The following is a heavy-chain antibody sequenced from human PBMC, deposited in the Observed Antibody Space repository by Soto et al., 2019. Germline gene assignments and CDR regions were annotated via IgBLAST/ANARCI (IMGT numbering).Heavy chain of an antibody. CDR2: VFYSGST. Sequence: XATLSLTCSVSGDSFNSGSYHWTWIRQPPGRGLEWIGYVFYSGSTSYNPSLKSRVTMSLDTSKNQFSLNLSSVTAADTAVYYCARDRNSYHAFGGYQGLDSWGQRSLVTVSS. CDR1: GDSFNSGSYH. CDR3: ARDRNSYHAFGGYQGLDS. J-gene: IGHJ4*02. V-gene: IGHV4-61*01. D-gene: IGHD2-15*01.